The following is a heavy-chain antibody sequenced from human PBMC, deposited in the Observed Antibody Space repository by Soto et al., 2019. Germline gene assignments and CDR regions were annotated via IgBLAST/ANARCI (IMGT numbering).Heavy chain of an antibody. D-gene: IGHD2-15*01. CDR1: GGSFSGYY. Sequence: QVQLQQWGAGLLKPSETLSLTCAVYGGSFSGYYWSWIRQPPGKGLEWIGEINHSGSTNYNPSLKSRVTISVDTSKNQFSPKLSSVTAADTAVYYCARAVVVVAATYYFDYWGQGTLVTVSS. CDR3: ARAVVVVAATYYFDY. V-gene: IGHV4-34*01. CDR2: INHSGST. J-gene: IGHJ4*02.